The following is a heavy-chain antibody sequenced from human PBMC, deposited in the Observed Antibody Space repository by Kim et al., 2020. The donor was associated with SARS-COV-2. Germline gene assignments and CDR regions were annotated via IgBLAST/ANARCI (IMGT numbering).Heavy chain of an antibody. J-gene: IGHJ6*02. CDR2: IRSSGSTI. D-gene: IGHD3-16*01. Sequence: GGSLRLSCVVSGFSFSGYDMNWVRQAPGRGLEWVSYIRSSGSTIWYADSVKGRFTISRDNAKNSLYLQMNSLSDEDTAVYYCARVGLLGAYNMDVWGQGTTVTVSS. CDR1: GFSFSGYD. V-gene: IGHV3-48*02. CDR3: ARVGLLGAYNMDV.